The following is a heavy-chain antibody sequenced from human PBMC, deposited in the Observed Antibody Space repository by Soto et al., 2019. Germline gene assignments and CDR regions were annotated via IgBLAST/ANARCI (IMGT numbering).Heavy chain of an antibody. J-gene: IGHJ6*02. Sequence: GESLKISCKGSVYSFTSYWISWVRQMPGKGLEWMGRIDPSDSYTNYSPSFQGHVTISADKSISTAYLQWSSLKASDTAMYYCARNGGRAVSYYGRDVWDQGTTDTGS. V-gene: IGHV5-10-1*01. CDR2: IDPSDSYT. D-gene: IGHD2-8*01. CDR3: ARNGGRAVSYYGRDV. CDR1: VYSFTSYW.